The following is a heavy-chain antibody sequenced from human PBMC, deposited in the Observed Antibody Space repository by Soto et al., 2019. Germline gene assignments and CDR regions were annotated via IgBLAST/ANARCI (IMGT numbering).Heavy chain of an antibody. V-gene: IGHV3-9*01. CDR1: GFTFDDYA. CDR3: AKVAHTEYYDSSGYWSPFDD. Sequence: GGSLRLSCAASGFTFDDYAMHWVRQAPGKGLEWVSGISWNSGSIGYADSVKGRFTISRDNAKNSLYLQMNSLRAEDTAVYYCAKVAHTEYYDSSGYWSPFDDWGQGTLVTVSS. J-gene: IGHJ4*02. CDR2: ISWNSGSI. D-gene: IGHD3-22*01.